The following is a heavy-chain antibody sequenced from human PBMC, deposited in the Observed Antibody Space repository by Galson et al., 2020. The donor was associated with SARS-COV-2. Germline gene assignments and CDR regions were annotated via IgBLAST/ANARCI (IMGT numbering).Heavy chain of an antibody. CDR1: GFTFSSYG. CDR3: AKDPSLYYDCWSGYYGGHYYYGMDV. CDR2: IRYDGSNK. Sequence: GESLKISCAASGFTFSSYGMHWVRQAPGKGLEWVAFIRYDGSNKYYADSVKGRFTISRDNSKNTLYLQMNSLRAEDTAVYYCAKDPSLYYDCWSGYYGGHYYYGMDVWGQGTTVTVSS. V-gene: IGHV3-30*02. J-gene: IGHJ6*02. D-gene: IGHD3-3*01.